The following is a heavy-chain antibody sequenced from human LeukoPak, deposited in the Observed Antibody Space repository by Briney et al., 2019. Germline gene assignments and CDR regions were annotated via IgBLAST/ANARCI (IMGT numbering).Heavy chain of an antibody. Sequence: GGSLRLSCAASGFTFSSYSMNWVRRAPGKGLEWVSSISSSSSYIYYADSVKGRFTISRDNAKNSLYLQMNSLRAEDTAVYYCASGGWLRLRFDYWGQGTLVTVSS. CDR3: ASGGWLRLRFDY. CDR1: GFTFSSYS. J-gene: IGHJ4*02. CDR2: ISSSSSYI. V-gene: IGHV3-21*01. D-gene: IGHD5-12*01.